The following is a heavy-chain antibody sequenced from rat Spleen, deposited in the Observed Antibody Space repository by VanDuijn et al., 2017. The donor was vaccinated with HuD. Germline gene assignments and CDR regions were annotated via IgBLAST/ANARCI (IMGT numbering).Heavy chain of an antibody. Sequence: EVQLVESGGGLVQPGRSLKLSCAASGFTFSDYGMAWVRQAPTKGLEWVATISYDGGRIFYRDSVKGRFTISRDNAKSSLYRQMDGLRSEDTAAYYGSRRHYGYTDYFDYWGQGVMVTVSS. V-gene: IGHV5-29*01. CDR1: GFTFSDYG. J-gene: IGHJ2*01. CDR2: ISYDGGRI. CDR3: SRRHYGYTDYFDY. D-gene: IGHD1-9*01.